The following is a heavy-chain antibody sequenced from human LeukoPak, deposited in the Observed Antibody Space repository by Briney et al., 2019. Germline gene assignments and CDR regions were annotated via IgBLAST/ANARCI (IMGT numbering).Heavy chain of an antibody. Sequence: SETLSLTCAVYGGSFSGYYWNWIRQPAGKGLEWIGRINTSGSTNYNPSLRSRVTISLDTSKIQLSLKLSSVTAADTAVYYCATVGLSGYSAYWGQGTLVTVSS. CDR1: GGSFSGYY. CDR3: ATVGLSGYSAY. J-gene: IGHJ4*02. CDR2: INTSGST. D-gene: IGHD3-22*01. V-gene: IGHV4-59*10.